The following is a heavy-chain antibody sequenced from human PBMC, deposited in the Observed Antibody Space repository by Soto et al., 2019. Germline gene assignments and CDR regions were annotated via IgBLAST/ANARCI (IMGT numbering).Heavy chain of an antibody. Sequence: GASVKVSCKASGYTFTGYYMHWVRQAPGQGLEWMGWINPNSGGTNYAQKFQGWVTMTRDTSISTAYMELSRLRSDDTAVYYCAREGVLRYFDRPQGFDFWGQGTLVTVSS. J-gene: IGHJ4*02. CDR1: GYTFTGYY. D-gene: IGHD3-9*01. CDR2: INPNSGGT. V-gene: IGHV1-2*04. CDR3: AREGVLRYFDRPQGFDF.